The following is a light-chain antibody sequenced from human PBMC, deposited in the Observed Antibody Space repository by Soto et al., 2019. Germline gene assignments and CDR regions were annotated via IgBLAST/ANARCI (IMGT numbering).Light chain of an antibody. V-gene: IGLV2-8*01. Sequence: QSALTQPPSASGSPGQSVTISCTGTSRDVGGHDYVSWYQQHPGQAPKLMIYEVTKRPSGVPDRFSGSKSGNTASLTVSGLQAEDEADYYSNSYVTGNNLIFGGGTKLTVL. CDR1: SRDVGGHDY. CDR3: NSYVTGNNLI. CDR2: EVT. J-gene: IGLJ2*01.